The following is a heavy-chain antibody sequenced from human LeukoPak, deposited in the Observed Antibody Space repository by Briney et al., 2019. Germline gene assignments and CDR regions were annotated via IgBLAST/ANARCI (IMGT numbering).Heavy chain of an antibody. D-gene: IGHD6-19*01. CDR2: ISAYNGNT. CDR1: GYTFTSYG. Sequence: GASVKVSCKTSGYTFTSYGISWVRQAPGQGLEWMGWISAYNGNTNYAQKLQGRVTMTTDTSTSTTYMQLRSLRSDDRGVYFCARHLGNSRVWYPSSMDVWGKGTTVTISS. V-gene: IGHV1-18*01. CDR3: ARHLGNSRVWYPSSMDV. J-gene: IGHJ6*01.